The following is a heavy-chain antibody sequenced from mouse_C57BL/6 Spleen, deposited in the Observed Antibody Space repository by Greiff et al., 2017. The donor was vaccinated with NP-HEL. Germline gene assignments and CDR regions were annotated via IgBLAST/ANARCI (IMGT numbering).Heavy chain of an antibody. CDR3: ARSGSTMVTTSDY. J-gene: IGHJ2*01. V-gene: IGHV1-54*01. CDR1: GYAFTNYL. CDR2: INPGSGGT. Sequence: QVQLQQSGAELVRPGTSVKVSCKASGYAFTNYLIEWVKQRPGQGLEWIGVINPGSGGTNYNEKFKGKATLTADKSSSTAYMRLSSLTSEDSAVYFGARSGSTMVTTSDYWGQGTTLTVSS. D-gene: IGHD2-2*01.